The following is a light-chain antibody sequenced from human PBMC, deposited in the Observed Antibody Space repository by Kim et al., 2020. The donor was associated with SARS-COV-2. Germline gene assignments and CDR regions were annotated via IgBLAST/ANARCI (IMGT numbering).Light chain of an antibody. CDR3: QQYNDWPPS. Sequence: ERVMTQSPAILSVSPGERVTLSCRASQSVSNNLAWYRQKPGQGPRLLIYAASIRATDIPDRFSGSGSGTEFTLTISSLQSEDFAVYYCQQYNDWPPSFGGGTKVDIK. V-gene: IGKV3-15*01. J-gene: IGKJ4*01. CDR2: AAS. CDR1: QSVSNN.